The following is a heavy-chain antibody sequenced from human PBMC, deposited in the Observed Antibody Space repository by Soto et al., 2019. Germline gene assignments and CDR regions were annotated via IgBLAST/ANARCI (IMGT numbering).Heavy chain of an antibody. J-gene: IGHJ6*03. CDR2: IYHSGST. V-gene: IGHV4-4*02. Sequence: PSETLSLTCAVSSGSISSSNWWSWVRQPPGKGLEWIGEIYHSGSTNYNPSLKSRVTISVDKSKNQFSLKLSSVTAADTAVYYCASLTYYDILTGPSSYYSYMDVWGKGTTVTVSS. CDR3: ASLTYYDILTGPSSYYSYMDV. CDR1: SGSISSSNW. D-gene: IGHD3-9*01.